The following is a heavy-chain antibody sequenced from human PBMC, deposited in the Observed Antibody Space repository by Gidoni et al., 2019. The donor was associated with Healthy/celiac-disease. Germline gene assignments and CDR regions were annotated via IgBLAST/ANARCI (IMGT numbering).Heavy chain of an antibody. CDR2: ISYDGSNK. CDR1: GFTFSSYG. J-gene: IGHJ4*02. CDR3: ARDLTIYGGFDY. D-gene: IGHD4-17*01. Sequence: QVQLVESGGGVVQPGRSLRLSCAASGFTFSSYGMHWVRQAPGKGLEWVAVISYDGSNKYYADSVKGRFTIPRDNSKNTLYLQMNSLRAEDTAVYYCARDLTIYGGFDYWGQGTLVTVSS. V-gene: IGHV3-30*03.